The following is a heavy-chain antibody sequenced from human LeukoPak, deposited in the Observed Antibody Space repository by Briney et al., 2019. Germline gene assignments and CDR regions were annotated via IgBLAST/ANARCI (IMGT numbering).Heavy chain of an antibody. Sequence: PGGSLRLSCAASGFTFSSYAMSWIRQPPGKGLEWIGEINHSGSTNYNPSLKSRVTISVDTSKNQFSLKLSSVTAADTAVYYCARGAGYSSGWVSYYYYYMDVWGKGTTVTVSS. CDR2: INHSGST. CDR3: ARGAGYSSGWVSYYYYYMDV. CDR1: GFTFSSYA. J-gene: IGHJ6*03. D-gene: IGHD6-19*01. V-gene: IGHV4-34*01.